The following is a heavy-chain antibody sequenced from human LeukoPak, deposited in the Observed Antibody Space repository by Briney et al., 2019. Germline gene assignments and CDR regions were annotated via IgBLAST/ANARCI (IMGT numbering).Heavy chain of an antibody. CDR3: VRRGNTSWSD. D-gene: IGHD4-23*01. V-gene: IGHV4-59*08. J-gene: IGHJ4*02. CDR1: GGFISGYY. CDR2: IYYSGST. Sequence: SETLSLTCTVSGGFISGYYWSWLRQPPGKGLEWIAYIYYSGSTNYNPSLKSRATISVDTSKNQFSLKLSSVTAADTAVYYCVRRGNTSWSDWGQGTLVTVSS.